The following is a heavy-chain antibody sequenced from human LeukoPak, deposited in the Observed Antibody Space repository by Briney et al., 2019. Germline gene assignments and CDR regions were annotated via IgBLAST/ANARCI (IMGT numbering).Heavy chain of an antibody. CDR1: GYTFTSNY. CDR3: ARDQEGFDY. V-gene: IGHV1-46*01. CDR2: IYPRDGST. Sequence: ASVKVSCKASGYTFTSNYVHWVRQTPGQGLEWMGMIYPRDGSTSYAQKFQGRVTVTRDTSTSTVHMELSGLRSEDTAVYYCARDQEGFDYWGQGTLVTVSS. J-gene: IGHJ4*02.